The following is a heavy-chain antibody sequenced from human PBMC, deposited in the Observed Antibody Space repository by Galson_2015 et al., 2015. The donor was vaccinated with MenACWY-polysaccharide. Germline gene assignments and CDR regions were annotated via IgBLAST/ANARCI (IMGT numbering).Heavy chain of an antibody. CDR1: GLKFSGSG. Sequence: LRLSCAASGLKFSGSGLHWVRQAPGKGLEWVAVIQYDGSQKQYIDSVKGRFTISRDNSKNTLYLEMNSLRAEDTALYYCAREGSRIVFHAFDVWGQGTMVIVSS. CDR2: IQYDGSQK. V-gene: IGHV3-33*01. D-gene: IGHD3-10*02. CDR3: AREGSRIVFHAFDV. J-gene: IGHJ3*01.